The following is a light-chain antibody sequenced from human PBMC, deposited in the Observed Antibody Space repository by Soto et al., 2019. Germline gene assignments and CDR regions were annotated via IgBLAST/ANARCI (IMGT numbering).Light chain of an antibody. CDR2: DAS. J-gene: IGKJ1*01. CDR1: QSLNNW. V-gene: IGKV1-5*01. CDR3: QRYHRSST. Sequence: IRMTQSPSTLSASAGDRVTITCRASQSLNNWVAWYKQKPGKAPNLLIYDASTLASGVPSRCGGSASGKDFTITISNLAADDVACYYCQRYHRSSTFGQGTKVDIK.